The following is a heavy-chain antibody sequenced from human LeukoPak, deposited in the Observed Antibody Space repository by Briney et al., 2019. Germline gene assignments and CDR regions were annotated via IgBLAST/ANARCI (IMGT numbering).Heavy chain of an antibody. D-gene: IGHD2-2*02. V-gene: IGHV4-61*01. CDR2: IYYSGSP. J-gene: IGHJ6*02. CDR1: GVSVTSDSYY. Sequence: PSETLSLTCTVSGVSVTSDSYYWSWIRQPPGQGLEWIGFIYYSGSPTYNPSLKSRVTISMDMSKNQFSLKLNSVTAADTAVYYCARDRCSSTNCYTGYYYGTDVWGQGTTVTVSS. CDR3: ARDRCSSTNCYTGYYYGTDV.